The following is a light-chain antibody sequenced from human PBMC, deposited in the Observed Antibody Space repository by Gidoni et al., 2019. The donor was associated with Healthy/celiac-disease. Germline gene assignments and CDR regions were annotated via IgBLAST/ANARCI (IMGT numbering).Light chain of an antibody. Sequence: QSVLTPPPSVSGAPGQRVTISCTGSSSNIGAGYDVHWYQQIPGTAPKLLIYGNSNRPSGVPDRFSGSKSGTSASLAITGLQAEDEADYYCQSYDSSLSAFYVFGTGTKVTVL. J-gene: IGLJ1*01. CDR3: QSYDSSLSAFYV. V-gene: IGLV1-40*01. CDR2: GNS. CDR1: SSNIGAGYD.